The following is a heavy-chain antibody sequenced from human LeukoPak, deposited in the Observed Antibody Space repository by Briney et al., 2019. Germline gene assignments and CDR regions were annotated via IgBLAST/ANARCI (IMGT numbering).Heavy chain of an antibody. CDR2: IWYDGSNK. V-gene: IGHV3-33*01. CDR3: ARDLLLAGDYDSSGYYLSAFDI. Sequence: GGSLRLSCAASGFTFSSYSMHWVRQAPGKGLEWVAVIWYDGSNKYYADSVKGRFTISRDNSKNTLYLQMNSLRAEDTAVYYCARDLLLAGDYDSSGYYLSAFDIWGQGTMVTVSS. D-gene: IGHD3-22*01. CDR1: GFTFSSYS. J-gene: IGHJ3*02.